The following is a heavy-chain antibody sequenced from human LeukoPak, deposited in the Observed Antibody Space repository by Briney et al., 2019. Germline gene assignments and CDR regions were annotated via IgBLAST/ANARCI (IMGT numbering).Heavy chain of an antibody. J-gene: IGHJ3*02. Sequence: PGGSLRLSCAASGFTFSIYWMSWVPQAPGKGLEWVASIKEDGGEIHYVDSVKGRFTISRDNAKNSLYLQMNSLRAEDTAVYYCETYSAFDIWGHGTMVTVSS. V-gene: IGHV3-7*02. D-gene: IGHD2-21*01. CDR2: IKEDGGEI. CDR1: GFTFSIYW. CDR3: ETYSAFDI.